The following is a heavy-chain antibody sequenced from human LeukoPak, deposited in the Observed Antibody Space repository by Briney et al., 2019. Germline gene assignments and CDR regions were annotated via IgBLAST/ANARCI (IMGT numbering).Heavy chain of an antibody. CDR2: VYYTDSP. CDR3: ARAFARVRFDP. CDR1: GGSITSSY. J-gene: IGHJ5*02. V-gene: IGHV4-59*01. Sequence: PSETLSLTCTVSGGSITSSYWSWIRQPPGKGLEWIGSVYYTDSPRYSPSLKGRVTIAVDTSKSQFSLSLRSLTAADTAIYFCARAFARVRFDPWGQGTLVTVSA.